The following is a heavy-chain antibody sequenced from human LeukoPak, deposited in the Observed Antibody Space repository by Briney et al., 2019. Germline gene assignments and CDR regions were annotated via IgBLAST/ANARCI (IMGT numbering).Heavy chain of an antibody. CDR2: ISYDGSNK. V-gene: IGHV3-30*04. D-gene: IGHD5-18*01. Sequence: PGRSLRLSCAASGFTFSSYAMHWVRQAPGNGLEWVAVISYDGSNKYYADSVKGRFTISRDNSKNTLYLQMNSLRAEDTAVYYCAKGYSYGVRWYYFDYWGQGTLVTVSS. CDR1: GFTFSSYA. CDR3: AKGYSYGVRWYYFDY. J-gene: IGHJ4*02.